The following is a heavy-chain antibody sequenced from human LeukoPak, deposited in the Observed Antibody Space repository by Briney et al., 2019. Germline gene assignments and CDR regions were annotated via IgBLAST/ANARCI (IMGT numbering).Heavy chain of an antibody. CDR3: TRAPEALWFGELSQAADY. CDR1: GFTLSTYA. Sequence: GGSLRLSCAASGFTLSTYAMSWVRQAPGKGLEWVGFIRSKAYGGTTEYAASVKGRLTTSRDDSKSIAYLQMNSLKTEDTAVYYCTRAPEALWFGELSQAADYWGQGTLVTVSS. D-gene: IGHD3-10*01. V-gene: IGHV3-49*04. CDR2: IRSKAYGGTT. J-gene: IGHJ4*02.